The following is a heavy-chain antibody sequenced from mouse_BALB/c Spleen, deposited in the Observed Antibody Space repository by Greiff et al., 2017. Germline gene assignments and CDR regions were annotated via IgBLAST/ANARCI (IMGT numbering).Heavy chain of an antibody. V-gene: IGHV3-8*02. D-gene: IGHD2-3*01. Sequence: EVQLQQSGPSLVKPSQTLSLTCSVTGDSITSGYWNWIRKFPGNKLEYMGYISYSGSTYYNPSLKSRISITRDTSKNQYYLQLNSVTTEDTATYYCARWVDGYYVGYYAMDYWGQGTSVTVSS. CDR2: ISYSGST. CDR1: GDSITSGY. J-gene: IGHJ4*01. CDR3: ARWVDGYYVGYYAMDY.